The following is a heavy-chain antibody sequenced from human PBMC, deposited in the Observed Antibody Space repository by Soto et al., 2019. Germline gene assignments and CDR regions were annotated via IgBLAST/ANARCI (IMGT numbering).Heavy chain of an antibody. CDR1: GYSFTGYS. V-gene: IGHV1-8*02. D-gene: IGHD3-3*01. J-gene: IGHJ5*02. Sequence: ASVKVSCKASGYSFTGYSMHWVRQAPGQGLEWMGWMNPNSGNTGYAQKFQGRVTMTRNTSISTAYMELSSLRSEDTAVYYCARGLFLVFPPDTVFDWFDPWGQGTLVTVSS. CDR2: MNPNSGNT. CDR3: ARGLFLVFPPDTVFDWFDP.